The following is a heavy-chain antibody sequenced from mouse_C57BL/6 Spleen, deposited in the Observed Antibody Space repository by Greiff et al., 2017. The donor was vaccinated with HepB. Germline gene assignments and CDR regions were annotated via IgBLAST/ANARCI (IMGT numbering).Heavy chain of an antibody. Sequence: EVQLQQSGAELVKPGASVKFSCTASGFTIKDYYMQWVKQRTEQGLEWIGRIDPGDGETKYAPQFQGKSTITADTSSNTAYLQLSSLTSEDTAVDYCGGRFRGYIDCWGQGTTLSDSS. J-gene: IGHJ2*01. CDR1: GFTIKDYY. V-gene: IGHV14-2*01. CDR3: GGRFRGYIDC. CDR2: IDPGDGET.